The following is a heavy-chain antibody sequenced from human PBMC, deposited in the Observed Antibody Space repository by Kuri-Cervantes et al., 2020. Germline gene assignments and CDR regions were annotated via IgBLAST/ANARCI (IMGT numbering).Heavy chain of an antibody. D-gene: IGHD4-11*01. J-gene: IGHJ4*02. CDR3: ARDILRADDYSNSSAFDY. V-gene: IGHV3-48*01. CDR2: ISSSSSTI. CDR1: GFTFSSYS. Sequence: GESLKISCAASGFTFSSYSMNWVRQAPGKGLEWVSYISSSSSTIYYADSVKGRFTISRDNAKNSLYLQMNSLRAEDTAVYYCARDILRADDYSNSSAFDYWGQGTLVTVSS.